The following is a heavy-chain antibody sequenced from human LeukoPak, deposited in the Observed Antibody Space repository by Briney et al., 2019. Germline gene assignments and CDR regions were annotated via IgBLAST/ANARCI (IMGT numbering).Heavy chain of an antibody. V-gene: IGHV4-39*01. Sequence: PSETLSLTCTVSGGSISSSSYYWGRIRQPPGKGLEWIGSIYYSGSTYYNPSLKSRVTISVDTSKNQFSLKLSSVTAADTAVYYCARLRGLDSGSYHYEVGYNWFDPWGQGTLVTVSS. CDR1: GGSISSSSYY. D-gene: IGHD1-26*01. CDR3: ARLRGLDSGSYHYEVGYNWFDP. J-gene: IGHJ5*02. CDR2: IYYSGST.